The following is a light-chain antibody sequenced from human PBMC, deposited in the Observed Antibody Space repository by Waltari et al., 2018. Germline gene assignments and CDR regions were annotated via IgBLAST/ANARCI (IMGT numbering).Light chain of an antibody. CDR2: EVS. CDR1: SSDVGGYNY. Sequence: QSALTQPPSASGSPGQSVTISCTGTSSDVGGYNYVSWYQQHPGKAPKLMIYEVSKRPPGVPDRFSGSKSGNTASLTVSGLQAEDGADYCGSSYAGRNNVFGTGTKVTVL. V-gene: IGLV2-8*01. CDR3: SSYAGRNNV. J-gene: IGLJ1*01.